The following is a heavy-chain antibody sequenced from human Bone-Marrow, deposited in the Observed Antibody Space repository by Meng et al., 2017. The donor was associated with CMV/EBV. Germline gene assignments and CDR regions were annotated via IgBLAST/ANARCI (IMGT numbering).Heavy chain of an antibody. CDR3: TRDRSWWSYPLDL. Sequence: ESLKIPCAASGFTFSSYAMSWVRQAPGKGLEWIGYIYHSGSTKYAPSLVSRVPMSVDTSKNQFSLKLSSVTVADTSVYYGTRDRSWWSYPLDLWGLGTLVTVSS. D-gene: IGHD3-16*02. CDR1: GFTFSSYA. CDR2: IYHSGST. J-gene: IGHJ5*02. V-gene: IGHV4-59*01.